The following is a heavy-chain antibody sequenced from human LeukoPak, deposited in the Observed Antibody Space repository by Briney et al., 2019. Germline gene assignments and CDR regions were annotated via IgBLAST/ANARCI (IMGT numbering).Heavy chain of an antibody. CDR2: ISSSSSYI. V-gene: IGHV3-21*01. D-gene: IGHD3-10*01. CDR3: AREGLWFGELGHFFDY. Sequence: LRLFWAAAGFTFRRYSMNWVRQAPGKGLEWVSSISSSSSYIYYADSVKGRFTISRDNAKNSLDLQMNSLRAEDTAVYYCAREGLWFGELGHFFDYWGQGTLVTVSS. CDR1: GFTFRRYS. J-gene: IGHJ4*02.